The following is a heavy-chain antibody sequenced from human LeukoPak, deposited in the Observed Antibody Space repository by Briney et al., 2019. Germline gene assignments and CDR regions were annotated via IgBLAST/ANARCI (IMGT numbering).Heavy chain of an antibody. V-gene: IGHV3-48*01. D-gene: IGHD3-22*01. CDR2: ITNSGNSK. CDR1: EFTFSSYS. J-gene: IGHJ4*02. Sequence: GGSLRLSCAASEFTFSSYSMNWVRQAPGKGLEWVSYITNSGNSKSYADSVKGRFTISRDNTKNSLYLQMNGLRAEDTAVYYCARIRSSGYLTFDYWGQGILVTVSS. CDR3: ARIRSSGYLTFDY.